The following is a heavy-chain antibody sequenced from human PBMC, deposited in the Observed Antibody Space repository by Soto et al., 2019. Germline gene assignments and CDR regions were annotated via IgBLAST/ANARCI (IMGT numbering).Heavy chain of an antibody. V-gene: IGHV1-3*05. CDR2: INAGNGNT. CDR3: ARGESVVGDY. Sequence: QVQLVQSGAEEKKPGASVKVSCKASGYTFTSYAMHWVRQAPGQRLEWMGWINAGNGNTKGSHKFQDRVTITRDTSASTAYMELSSLRSAATAVYYCARGESVVGDYWGQGTLVTVSS. J-gene: IGHJ4*02. D-gene: IGHD2-15*01. CDR1: GYTFTSYA.